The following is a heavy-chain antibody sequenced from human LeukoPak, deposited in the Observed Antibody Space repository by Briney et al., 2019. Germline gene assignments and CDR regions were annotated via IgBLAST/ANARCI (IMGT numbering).Heavy chain of an antibody. V-gene: IGHV3-74*01. CDR1: GFTFSRDW. Sequence: GGSLRLSCAASGFTFSRDWMQWVRQTPGQGLVWVSRINSDGSSTSYADSVKGRFTISRDNAKNTLYLQMNSLRAEDTALYYCATVPYYDSGSYYNVWGQGTLVTVSS. CDR3: ATVPYYDSGSYYNV. D-gene: IGHD3-10*01. CDR2: INSDGSST. J-gene: IGHJ4*02.